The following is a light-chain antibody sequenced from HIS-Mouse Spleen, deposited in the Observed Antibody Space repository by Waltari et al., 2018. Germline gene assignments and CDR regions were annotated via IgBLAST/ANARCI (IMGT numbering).Light chain of an antibody. V-gene: IGLV2-11*01. CDR1: SSDVGGYHY. CDR3: CSYAGSYTYV. J-gene: IGLJ1*01. CDR2: DVS. Sequence: QSALTQPRPVSGSPGQSLTISCTGTSSDVGGYHYVSWYQQHPGKAPKLMIYDVSKRPSGVPDRFSGSKSGNTASLTISGLQAEDEADYYCCSYAGSYTYVFGTGTKVTVL.